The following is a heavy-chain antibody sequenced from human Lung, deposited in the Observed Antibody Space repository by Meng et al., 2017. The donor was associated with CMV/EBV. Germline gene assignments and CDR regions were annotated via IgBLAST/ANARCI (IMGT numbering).Heavy chain of an antibody. V-gene: IGHV1-2*02. CDR1: GYTFTGYY. J-gene: IGHJ5*02. CDR2: INPNSGGT. CDR3: ARDGSLGYCSSTSCYGAGWFDP. Sequence: ASXXVSXKASGYTFTGYYMHWVRQAPGQGLEWMGWINPNSGGTNYAQKFQGRVTMTRDTSISTAYMELSRLRSDDTAVYYCARDGSLGYCSSTSCYGAGWFDPXGQGTLVTVSS. D-gene: IGHD2-2*01.